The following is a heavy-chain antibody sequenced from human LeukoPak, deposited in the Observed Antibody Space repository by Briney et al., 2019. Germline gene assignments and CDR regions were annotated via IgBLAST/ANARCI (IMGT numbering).Heavy chain of an antibody. D-gene: IGHD3-10*01. Sequence: PSETLSLTCVVCNGSISSSNWWSWVRQPPGKGLEWIGEINLSGSTNYNPSLKSRVTISVDTSKNQFSLKLSSVTAADTAMYYCARVGFYYGSGSYSFDYWGQGTLVTVSS. CDR2: INLSGST. CDR1: NGSISSSNW. J-gene: IGHJ4*02. V-gene: IGHV4-4*02. CDR3: ARVGFYYGSGSYSFDY.